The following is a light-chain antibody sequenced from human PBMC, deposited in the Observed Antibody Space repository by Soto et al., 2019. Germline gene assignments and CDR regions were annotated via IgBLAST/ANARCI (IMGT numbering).Light chain of an antibody. CDR3: HQYAMSPQT. Sequence: EIVLTQSQGPLALSPGERVTLSCRASQMVPASYLAWYQQKPGQAPRLLIYGATNRATGIPDRFSGRGTGTDFTLTISRLEAEDVAVYYCHQYAMSPQTFGGGAKVEI. V-gene: IGKV3-20*01. CDR1: QMVPASY. CDR2: GAT. J-gene: IGKJ4*01.